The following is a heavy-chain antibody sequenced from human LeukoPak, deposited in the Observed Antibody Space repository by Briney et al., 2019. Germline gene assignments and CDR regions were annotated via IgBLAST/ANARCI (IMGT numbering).Heavy chain of an antibody. J-gene: IGHJ3*02. CDR1: GGSIGSYY. CDR3: TRIQLTHAAFDM. CDR2: IYYSGST. V-gene: IGHV4-59*01. Sequence: SETLSLTCTVSGGSIGSYYWSWIRQPPGKGLEWIGYIYYSGSTNYNPSLKSRVTISVDTSKNQFSLKLSSVTAADKAVYYCTRIQLTHAAFDMWGQGTMVTVSS. D-gene: IGHD4-11*01.